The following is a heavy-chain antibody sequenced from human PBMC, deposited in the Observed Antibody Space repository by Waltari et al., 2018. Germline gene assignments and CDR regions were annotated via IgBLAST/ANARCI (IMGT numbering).Heavy chain of an antibody. Sequence: QVQLVQSGAEVKKPGASVKVPCKASGYSFTGDYLHWVRQAPGQGLEWMGWINPNSGGTNYAQKCQGRVTMTRDTSISTAYMELSRLRSDDTAVYYCARVPYGMDVWGQGTTVTVSS. J-gene: IGHJ6*02. CDR3: ARVPYGMDV. V-gene: IGHV1-2*02. CDR1: GYSFTGDY. CDR2: INPNSGGT.